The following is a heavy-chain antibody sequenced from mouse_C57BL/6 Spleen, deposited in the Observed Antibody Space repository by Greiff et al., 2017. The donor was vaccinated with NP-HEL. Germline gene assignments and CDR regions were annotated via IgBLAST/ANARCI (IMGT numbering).Heavy chain of an antibody. Sequence: EVKLMESGPELVKPGASVKIPCKASGYTFTDYNMDWVKQSHGKSLEWIGDINPNNGGTIYNQKFKGKATLTVDKSSSTAYMELRSLTSEDTAVYYCARGSITTVVVFDYWGQGTTLTVSS. V-gene: IGHV1-18*01. J-gene: IGHJ2*01. CDR2: INPNNGGT. CDR3: ARGSITTVVVFDY. D-gene: IGHD1-1*01. CDR1: GYTFTDYN.